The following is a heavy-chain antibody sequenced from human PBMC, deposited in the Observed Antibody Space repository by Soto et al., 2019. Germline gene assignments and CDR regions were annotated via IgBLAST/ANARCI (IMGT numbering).Heavy chain of an antibody. V-gene: IGHV1-2*04. J-gene: IGHJ5*02. D-gene: IGHD2-2*01. CDR3: ARGKIVVVPAASPWFDP. CDR2: INPNSGGT. CDR1: GYTFTGYY. Sequence: GASVKVSCKASGYTFTGYYMHWVRQAPGQGLEWMGWINPNSGGTSYAQKFQGWVTMTRDTSISTAYMELSRLRSDDTAVYYCARGKIVVVPAASPWFDPWGQGTLVTVSS.